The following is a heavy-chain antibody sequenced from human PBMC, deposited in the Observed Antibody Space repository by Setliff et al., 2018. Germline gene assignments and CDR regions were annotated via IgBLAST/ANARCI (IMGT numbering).Heavy chain of an antibody. CDR2: IGPNGGST. Sequence: XLXXSAXGXXXITXXXXXXXXAPGKGLEYGSSIGPNGGSTYYANSXXXRFTISRDSSKNTLYLQMSSPRAEDTAVYXCVKTHWDTWIRGAFDIWGQGTMVTVSS. D-gene: IGHD3-10*01. CDR1: GXXXITXX. V-gene: IGHV3-64D*09. J-gene: IGHJ3*02. CDR3: VKTHWDTWIRGAFDI.